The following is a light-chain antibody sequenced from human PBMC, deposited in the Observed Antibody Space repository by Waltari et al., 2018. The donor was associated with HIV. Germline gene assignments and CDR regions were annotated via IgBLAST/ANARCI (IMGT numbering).Light chain of an antibody. CDR2: GAS. CDR1: QSVSSN. CDR3: QQYNNWPPLFT. J-gene: IGKJ3*01. V-gene: IGKV3-15*01. Sequence: EIVMTPSPAPLSVSPRERATLPCGASQSVSSNLAWYQQKPGQAPRLLIYGASTRATGIPARFSGSGSGTEFTLTISSLQSEDFAVYYCQQYNNWPPLFTFGPGTKVDIK.